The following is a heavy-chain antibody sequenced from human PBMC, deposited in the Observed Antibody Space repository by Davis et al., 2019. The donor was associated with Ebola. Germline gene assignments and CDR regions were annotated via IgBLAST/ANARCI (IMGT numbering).Heavy chain of an antibody. CDR3: ARRRYYYYGMDV. J-gene: IGHJ6*02. CDR1: GYSFTSYW. Sequence: GESLKISCKGSGYSFTSYWIGWVXQIPVHLLQCLSIIYPGDSDTRYSPSFQGQVTISADKSISTAYLQWSSLKASDTAMYYCARRRYYYYGMDVWGQGTTVTVSS. V-gene: IGHV5-51*01. CDR2: IYPGDSDT.